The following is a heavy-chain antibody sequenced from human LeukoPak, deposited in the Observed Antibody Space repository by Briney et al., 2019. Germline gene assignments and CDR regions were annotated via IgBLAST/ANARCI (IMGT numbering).Heavy chain of an antibody. CDR2: IYYSGST. J-gene: IGHJ4*02. CDR1: GGSISSGDYY. Sequence: SETLSLTCTVSGGSISSGDYYWSWIRQPPGKGLEWIGYIYYSGSTYYNPSLKSRVTISVDTSKNQFSLKLSSVTAADTAVYYCARGFHDQYYYDSSGYYYFDYWGQGTLVTVSS. V-gene: IGHV4-30-4*01. CDR3: ARGFHDQYYYDSSGYYYFDY. D-gene: IGHD3-22*01.